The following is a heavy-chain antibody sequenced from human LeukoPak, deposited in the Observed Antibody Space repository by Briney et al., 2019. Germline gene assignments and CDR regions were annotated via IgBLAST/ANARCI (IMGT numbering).Heavy chain of an antibody. V-gene: IGHV3-30-3*01. CDR1: GFAFSNYA. D-gene: IGHD2-2*01. Sequence: GGSLRLSCAASGFAFSNYAMHWVRQAPGKGLEWVAVISDDGSNKYYADSVKGRFTISRDNSKNTLYLQMNSLRAEDTAGYYCERFQPPPPSDYGTEVSGQGTPITV. CDR2: ISDDGSNK. J-gene: IGHJ6*02. CDR3: ERFQPPPPSDYGTEV.